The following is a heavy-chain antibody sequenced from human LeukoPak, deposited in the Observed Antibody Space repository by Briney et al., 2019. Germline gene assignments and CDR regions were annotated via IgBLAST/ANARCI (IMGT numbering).Heavy chain of an antibody. V-gene: IGHV4-59*01. Sequence: PSETLSLTCTVSGGSISSYYWSWIRQPPGKGLEWIGYIYYSGSTNYNPSLKSRVTISVDTSKNQFSLKLSSVTAADTAVYYCAGGGYSGYDFAAFDIWGQGTMVTVSS. D-gene: IGHD5-12*01. CDR3: AGGGYSGYDFAAFDI. CDR2: IYYSGST. J-gene: IGHJ3*02. CDR1: GGSISSYY.